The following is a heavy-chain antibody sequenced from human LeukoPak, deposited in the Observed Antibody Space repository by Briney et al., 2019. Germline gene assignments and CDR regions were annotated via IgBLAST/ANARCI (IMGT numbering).Heavy chain of an antibody. V-gene: IGHV1-18*01. Sequence: GASVKVSCKASGYTFTSYGISWVRQAPGQGLEWMGWISAYNGNTNYAQKLQGRVTMTTNTSTSTAYMELRSLRSDDPAVYSCARDSGLSGGSWPLDYWGQGTLVTVSS. CDR2: ISAYNGNT. J-gene: IGHJ4*02. D-gene: IGHD2-15*01. CDR3: ARDSGLSGGSWPLDY. CDR1: GYTFTSYG.